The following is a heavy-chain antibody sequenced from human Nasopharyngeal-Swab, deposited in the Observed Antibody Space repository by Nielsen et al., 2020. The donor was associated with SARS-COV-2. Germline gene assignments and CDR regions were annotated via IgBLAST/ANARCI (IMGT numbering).Heavy chain of an antibody. CDR1: GFTFDDYA. V-gene: IGHV3-9*01. Sequence: CPASGFTFDDYAMHWVRQAPGKGLEWVSGISWNSGSIGYADSVKGRFTISRDNAKNSLYLQMNSLRAEDTALYYCAKDMEEQWLGALDYWGQGTLVTVSS. CDR3: AKDMEEQWLGALDY. J-gene: IGHJ4*02. D-gene: IGHD6-19*01. CDR2: ISWNSGSI.